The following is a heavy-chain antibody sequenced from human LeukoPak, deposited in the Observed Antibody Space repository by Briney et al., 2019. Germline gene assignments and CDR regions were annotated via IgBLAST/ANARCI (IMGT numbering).Heavy chain of an antibody. V-gene: IGHV1-24*01. J-gene: IGHJ4*02. Sequence: GASVKVSCKVSGYTLTELSMHWVRQAPGKGLEWMGGFDPEDGETIYAQKFQGRVTMTEDTSIDTAYMELSSLRSEDTAEYYCATDFPAAGRETDYWGQETLVTVSS. CDR2: FDPEDGET. D-gene: IGHD6-13*01. CDR1: GYTLTELS. CDR3: ATDFPAAGRETDY.